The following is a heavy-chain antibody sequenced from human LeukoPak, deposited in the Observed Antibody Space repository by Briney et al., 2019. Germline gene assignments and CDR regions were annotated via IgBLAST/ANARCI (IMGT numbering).Heavy chain of an antibody. Sequence: ASVKVSCKASGYTFTSYGIRWVRQAPGQGLEWMGWISAYNGNTNYAQKLQGRVTMTTDTSTSTAYMELRSLRSDDTAVYYCARARRVLWFGELPTEPSDYWGQGTLVTVSS. J-gene: IGHJ4*02. CDR2: ISAYNGNT. CDR1: GYTFTSYG. D-gene: IGHD3-10*01. CDR3: ARARRVLWFGELPTEPSDY. V-gene: IGHV1-18*01.